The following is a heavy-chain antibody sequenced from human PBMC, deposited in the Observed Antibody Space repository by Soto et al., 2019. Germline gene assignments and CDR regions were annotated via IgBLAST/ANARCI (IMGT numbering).Heavy chain of an antibody. D-gene: IGHD1-26*01. Sequence: QLQLQESGPGLVKPSETLSLTCTVSGGSISSSSYYWGWIRQPPGKGLEWIGSIYYSGSTYYNPSLKSRVTISVDTSKNQFSLKLSSVTAADTAVYYCARLTSNSGSPRNPALVVAFDIWGQGTMVTVSS. CDR3: ARLTSNSGSPRNPALVVAFDI. J-gene: IGHJ3*02. V-gene: IGHV4-39*01. CDR2: IYYSGST. CDR1: GGSISSSSYY.